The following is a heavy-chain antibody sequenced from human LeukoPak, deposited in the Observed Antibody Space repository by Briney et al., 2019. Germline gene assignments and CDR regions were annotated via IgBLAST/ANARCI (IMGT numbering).Heavy chain of an antibody. Sequence: GRSLRLSCAASGFTFSSYGMHWVRQAPGKGLEWVAVIWYDGSNKCYADSVKGRFTISRDNSKNTLYLQMNSLRAEDTAVYYCARGYGDYVSYYGMDVWGQGTTVTVSS. V-gene: IGHV3-33*01. D-gene: IGHD4-17*01. CDR2: IWYDGSNK. J-gene: IGHJ6*02. CDR1: GFTFSSYG. CDR3: ARGYGDYVSYYGMDV.